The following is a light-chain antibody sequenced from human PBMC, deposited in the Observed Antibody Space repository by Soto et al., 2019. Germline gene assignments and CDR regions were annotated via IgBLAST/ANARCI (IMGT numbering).Light chain of an antibody. V-gene: IGKV1-5*01. CDR3: QQYNSYSPT. Sequence: DIQMTQSPSTLSASVVYIFTITCRASQGITTWLAWYQQKPGKAPKLLIYDASSLESGVPSRFSGSGSGTEFTLTISSLQPDDFATYYCQQYNSYSPTFGQGTKVDI. CDR2: DAS. J-gene: IGKJ1*01. CDR1: QGITTW.